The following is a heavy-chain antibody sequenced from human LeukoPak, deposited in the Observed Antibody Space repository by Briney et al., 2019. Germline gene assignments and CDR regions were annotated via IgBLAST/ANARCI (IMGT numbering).Heavy chain of an antibody. D-gene: IGHD4-23*01. CDR2: IYCSGST. V-gene: IGHV4-30-4*08. CDR1: GGSISSGGYY. J-gene: IGHJ5*02. Sequence: PSETLSLTCTVSGGSISSGGYYWSWIRQPPGKGLEWIGYIYCSGSTYYNPSLKGRVTISVDTSKNQFSLKLSSVTAADTAVYYCARGITVVTYNWFDPWGQGTLVTVSS. CDR3: ARGITVVTYNWFDP.